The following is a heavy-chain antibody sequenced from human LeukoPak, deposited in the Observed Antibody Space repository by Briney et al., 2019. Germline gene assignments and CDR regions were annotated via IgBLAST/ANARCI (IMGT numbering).Heavy chain of an antibody. D-gene: IGHD4-17*01. J-gene: IGHJ4*02. Sequence: AASVKVSCKASGGTFSSYAISWVRQAPGQGLEWMGGIIPIFGTANYAQKFQGRVTITADESTSTAYMELSSLRSEDTAVYYCASHEYYGDYSPLVWWGQGTLVTVSS. CDR1: GGTFSSYA. V-gene: IGHV1-69*01. CDR2: IIPIFGTA. CDR3: ASHEYYGDYSPLVW.